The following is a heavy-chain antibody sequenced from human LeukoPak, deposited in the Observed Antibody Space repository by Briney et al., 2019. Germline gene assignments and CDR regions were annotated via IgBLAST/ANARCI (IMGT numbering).Heavy chain of an antibody. J-gene: IGHJ6*03. V-gene: IGHV3-20*04. CDR3: ARGDYGDYGWTMDV. Sequence: GGSLRLSCAASGFNFDDYVMSWVRQAPGKGLEWVSGINWNGGSRGYADSVKGRFTISRDNAKNSLYLQMNSLRAEDTAVYYCARGDYGDYGWTMDVWGKGTTVTISS. CDR1: GFNFDDYV. D-gene: IGHD4-17*01. CDR2: INWNGGSR.